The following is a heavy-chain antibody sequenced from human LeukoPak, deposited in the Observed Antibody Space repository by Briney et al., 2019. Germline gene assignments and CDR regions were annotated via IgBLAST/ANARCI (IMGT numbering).Heavy chain of an antibody. CDR1: GYTFTGYY. Sequence: ASVKVSCKASGYTFTGYYMHWVRQSPGQGLELMGWINPNSGGTNYAQKFQGRVTMTRDTSISTAYMELSRLRSDDTAVYYCARTTYGDSSFDYWGQGTLVTVSS. J-gene: IGHJ4*02. D-gene: IGHD4-17*01. V-gene: IGHV1-2*02. CDR3: ARTTYGDSSFDY. CDR2: INPNSGGT.